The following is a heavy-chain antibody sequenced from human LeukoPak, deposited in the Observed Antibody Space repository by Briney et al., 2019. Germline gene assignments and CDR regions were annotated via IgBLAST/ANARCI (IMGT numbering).Heavy chain of an antibody. V-gene: IGHV3-43*01. CDR1: GFKFDDYT. Sequence: GGSLRLSCAASGFKFDDYTMHWVRRPPGKGLEWVSLVSWNSDHTSYADSVKGRFTISRDNSKNSLYLEMSSLRIEDTAFYYCAKDFQGIVGATQIDFWGQGTLVTVSS. D-gene: IGHD1-26*01. J-gene: IGHJ4*02. CDR3: AKDFQGIVGATQIDF. CDR2: VSWNSDHT.